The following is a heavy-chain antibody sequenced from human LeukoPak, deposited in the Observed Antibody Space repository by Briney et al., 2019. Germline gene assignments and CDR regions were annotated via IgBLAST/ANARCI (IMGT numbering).Heavy chain of an antibody. CDR1: GFTFSSCA. Sequence: GGSLRLSCAASGFTFSSCAMNWVRQAPMKGLEWGSSISASGGSTDYADSVKGRFTISRDNSKNTLYLQMHSLRAEDTAVYYCAKDPSDSYYFDDWGQGTLVTVSS. CDR3: AKDPSDSYYFDD. D-gene: IGHD2-21*02. CDR2: ISASGGST. V-gene: IGHV3-23*01. J-gene: IGHJ4*02.